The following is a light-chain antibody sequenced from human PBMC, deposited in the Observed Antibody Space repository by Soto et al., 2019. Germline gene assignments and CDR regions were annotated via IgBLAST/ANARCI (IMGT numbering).Light chain of an antibody. CDR2: VNT. CDR1: TSNIGANFD. J-gene: IGLJ3*02. V-gene: IGLV1-40*01. CDR3: QSYDNRLGGSRV. Sequence: SVLTQPPSVSGAPGQRVSISCSGNTSNIGANFDVNWYQQFPGAAPKLLISVNTNRPSGVPDRFSASKSGTSASLAITGLQTEDEADYYCQSYDNRLGGSRVFGGGTKVTVL.